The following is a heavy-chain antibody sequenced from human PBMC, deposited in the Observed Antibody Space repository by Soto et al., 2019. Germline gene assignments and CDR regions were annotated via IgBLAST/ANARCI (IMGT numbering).Heavy chain of an antibody. J-gene: IGHJ4*02. Sequence: EVQLLESGGGLVQPGVSLRLSCEASGFTFISYAMSWVRQAPGKGLEWVSAISGSGGSTYNADSVKGRFTISRDNSKNTLYLQMDSLRAEDTAVYYCAKEAGYSSGRSPFDYWGQRTLVTVSS. CDR1: GFTFISYA. V-gene: IGHV3-23*01. CDR3: AKEAGYSSGRSPFDY. D-gene: IGHD6-19*01. CDR2: ISGSGGST.